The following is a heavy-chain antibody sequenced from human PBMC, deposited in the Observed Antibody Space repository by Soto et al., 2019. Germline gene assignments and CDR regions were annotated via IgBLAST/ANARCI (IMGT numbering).Heavy chain of an antibody. Sequence: EVQLVESGGGLVKPGGSLRLSCAASGFAFSSYSMNWVRQAPGKGLEWVSSISSSSSYIYYADSVTGRFTIATDNAKNSLYLPMNSLRAEDTAVYYCARDQPGYSYGYGLGYWGQGTLVTVSS. V-gene: IGHV3-21*01. CDR3: ARDQPGYSYGYGLGY. CDR2: ISSSSSYI. J-gene: IGHJ4*02. CDR1: GFAFSSYS. D-gene: IGHD5-18*01.